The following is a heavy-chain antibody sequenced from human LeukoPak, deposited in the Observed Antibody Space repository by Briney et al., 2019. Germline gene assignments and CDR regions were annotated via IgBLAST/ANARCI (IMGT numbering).Heavy chain of an antibody. Sequence: TGGSLKLSCAASGFTVSSNYMTWVRQAPGKGLEWVSVIYSGGSTYYADSVKGRFTISRHNSKNTLYLQMNSLRAEDTAVYYCARGVWFDPWGQGTLVTVSS. CDR2: IYSGGST. CDR3: ARGVWFDP. D-gene: IGHD3-10*01. CDR1: GFTVSSNY. V-gene: IGHV3-53*04. J-gene: IGHJ5*02.